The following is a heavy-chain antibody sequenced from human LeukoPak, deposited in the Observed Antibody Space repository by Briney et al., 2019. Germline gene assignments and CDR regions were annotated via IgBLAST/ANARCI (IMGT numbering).Heavy chain of an antibody. CDR1: GGSISSYY. Sequence: SETLSLTCTVSGGSISSYYWSWIRQPPGKGLEWIGEINHSGSTNYNPSLKSRVTISVDTSKNQFSLKLSSVTAADTAVYYCARDRGVSGFDYWGQGTLVTVSS. CDR2: INHSGST. V-gene: IGHV4-34*01. CDR3: ARDRGVSGFDY. J-gene: IGHJ4*02. D-gene: IGHD6-13*01.